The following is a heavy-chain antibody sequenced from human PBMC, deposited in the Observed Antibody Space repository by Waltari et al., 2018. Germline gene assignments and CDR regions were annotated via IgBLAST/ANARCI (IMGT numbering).Heavy chain of an antibody. CDR1: GYTFTSYD. CDR2: MNPNSGNT. D-gene: IGHD3-3*01. CDR3: ARGYYDFWSGYYIGSWFDP. Sequence: QVQLVQSGAEVKKPGASVKVSCKASGYTFTSYDINWVRQDRGQGIEWMGWMNPNSGNTGYAQKFQGRVTMTRNTSISTAYMELSSMRSEDTAVYDCARGYYDFWSGYYIGSWFDPWGQGTLVTVSS. V-gene: IGHV1-8*01. J-gene: IGHJ5*02.